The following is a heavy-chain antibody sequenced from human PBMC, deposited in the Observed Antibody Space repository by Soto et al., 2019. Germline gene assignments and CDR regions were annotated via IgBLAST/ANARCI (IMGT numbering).Heavy chain of an antibody. J-gene: IGHJ4*02. D-gene: IGHD2-15*01. CDR1: GGPISSYY. Sequence: SETLSLPCPVSGGPISSYYWSWVRPPPGKGLEWIGYIYYSGSTNYNPSLKSRVTISVDTSKNQFSLKLSSVTAADTAVYYCARWGYCSGGSCYFDYWGQGTLVTVSS. V-gene: IGHV4-59*01. CDR2: IYYSGST. CDR3: ARWGYCSGGSCYFDY.